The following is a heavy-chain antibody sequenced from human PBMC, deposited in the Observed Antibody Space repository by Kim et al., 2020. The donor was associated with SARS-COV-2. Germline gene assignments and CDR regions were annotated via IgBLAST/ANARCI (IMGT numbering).Heavy chain of an antibody. Sequence: SVKVSCKASGGTFSSYAISWVRQAPGQGLEWMGGIIPIFGTANYAQKFQGRVTITADESTSTAYMELSSLRSEDTAVYYCARDPNVLRYFEGRYGMDVWGQGTTVTVSS. CDR3: ARDPNVLRYFEGRYGMDV. CDR2: IIPIFGTA. J-gene: IGHJ6*02. V-gene: IGHV1-69*13. CDR1: GGTFSSYA. D-gene: IGHD3-9*01.